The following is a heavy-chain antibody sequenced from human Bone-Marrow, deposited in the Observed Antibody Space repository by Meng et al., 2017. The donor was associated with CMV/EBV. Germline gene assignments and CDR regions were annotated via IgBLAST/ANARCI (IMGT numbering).Heavy chain of an antibody. J-gene: IGHJ4*02. D-gene: IGHD6-19*01. CDR3: TKDGSYASGWSSH. CDR1: GFTFSSYA. Sequence: GESLKISCAASGFTFSSYAMHWVRQAPGKGLEWVAFIRDDGKNKFYADSVKGRFTISRDNSENTLYLQMNSLRAEDTAVYSCTKDGSYASGWSSHWGQGTLVTVSS. V-gene: IGHV3-30*02. CDR2: IRDDGKNK.